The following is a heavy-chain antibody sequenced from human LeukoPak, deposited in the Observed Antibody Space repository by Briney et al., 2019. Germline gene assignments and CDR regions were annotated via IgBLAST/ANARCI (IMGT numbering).Heavy chain of an antibody. CDR2: INHSGST. CDR3: ARGRLRWQNWFDP. V-gene: IGHV4-34*01. J-gene: IGHJ5*02. Sequence: SETLSLTCAVYGGSFSGYNWSWIRQPPGKGLEWIGEINHSGSTNYNPSLKSRVTISVDTSKNQFSLKLSSVTAADTAVYYCARGRLRWQNWFDPWGQGTLVTVSS. CDR1: GGSFSGYN. D-gene: IGHD4-23*01.